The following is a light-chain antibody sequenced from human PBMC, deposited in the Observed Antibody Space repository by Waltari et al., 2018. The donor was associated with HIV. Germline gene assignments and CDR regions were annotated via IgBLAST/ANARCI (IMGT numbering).Light chain of an antibody. CDR3: QQSYGAPFT. CDR2: GAS. Sequence: IQMTQSTSALSASVGDTVTITCRASQKISRYLNWYQKKVGEAPKLLVYGASSLQSGVPARFRGSGSGSEYFLSISSLKSDDFATYFCQQSYGAPFTFG. J-gene: IGKJ5*01. CDR1: QKISRY. V-gene: IGKV1-39*01.